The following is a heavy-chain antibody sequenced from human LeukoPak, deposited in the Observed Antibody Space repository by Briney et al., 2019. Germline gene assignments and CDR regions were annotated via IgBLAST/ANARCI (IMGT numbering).Heavy chain of an antibody. J-gene: IGHJ4*02. V-gene: IGHV3-30*04. CDR1: GFTFSSYA. D-gene: IGHD3-9*01. CDR3: AKDFRYFDFFDY. CDR2: ISYDGSNK. Sequence: GGSLRLSCAASGFTFSSYAMHWVRQAPGKGLEWVAVISYDGSNKYYADSVKGRFTISRDNSKNTLYLQMNSLRAEDTAVYYCAKDFRYFDFFDYWGQGTLVTVSS.